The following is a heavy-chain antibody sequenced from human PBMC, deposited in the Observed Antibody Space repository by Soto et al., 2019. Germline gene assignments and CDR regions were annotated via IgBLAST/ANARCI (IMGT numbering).Heavy chain of an antibody. CDR1: GFTFSSYG. J-gene: IGHJ6*02. D-gene: IGHD4-4*01. V-gene: IGHV3-33*01. Sequence: QVQLVESGGGVVQPGRSLRLSCAASGFTFSSYGMHWVRQAPGKGLEWVAVIWYDGSNKYYADSVKGRFTISRDNSKNTLYLQMNSLRAEDTAVYYCARARPLGVTYYYYYGMDVWGQGTTVTVSS. CDR3: ARARPLGVTYYYYYGMDV. CDR2: IWYDGSNK.